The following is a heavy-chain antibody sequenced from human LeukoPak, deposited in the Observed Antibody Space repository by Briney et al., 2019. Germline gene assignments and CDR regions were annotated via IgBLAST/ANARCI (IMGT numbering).Heavy chain of an antibody. CDR2: ISAYNGNT. CDR1: GYTFTSYG. D-gene: IGHD4-17*01. J-gene: IGHJ4*02. Sequence: EASVKVSCKAFGYTFTSYGISWARQAPGQGLEWMGWISAYNGNTNYAQKLQGRVTMTTDTSTSTAYMELRSLRSEDTAVYYCARGNGDYDFDYWGQGTLVTVSS. CDR3: ARGNGDYDFDY. V-gene: IGHV1-18*01.